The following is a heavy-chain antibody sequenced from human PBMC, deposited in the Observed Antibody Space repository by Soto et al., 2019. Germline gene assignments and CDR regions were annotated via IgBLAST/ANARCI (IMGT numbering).Heavy chain of an antibody. V-gene: IGHV3-72*01. CDR3: VRGYRSFDS. Sequence: EVQLVESGGGLVQPGGSLRLSCAASGFIFSEYFMDWVRQAPGKGLEWVGRVRNKANSHTTEYAASVKGRFTISRDDSKSSLHLQMNSLRTEDTAVYYCVRGYRSFDSWGQGTLVTVSS. J-gene: IGHJ4*02. D-gene: IGHD6-19*01. CDR2: VRNKANSHTT. CDR1: GFIFSEYF.